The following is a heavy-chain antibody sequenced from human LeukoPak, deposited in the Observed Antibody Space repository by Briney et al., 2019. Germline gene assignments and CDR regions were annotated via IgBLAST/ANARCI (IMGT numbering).Heavy chain of an antibody. V-gene: IGHV3-15*01. CDR2: IKSKTDGGTT. J-gene: IGHJ4*02. Sequence: GGSLRLSCAASGFTFSNAWMSWVRQAPGKGLEWVGRIKSKTDGGTTDYAAPVKGRFTISRDDSRNTLYLQMNSLKTEDTAVYYCTTDRPSRLRYLDWLFTPDYWGQGTLVTVSS. D-gene: IGHD3-9*01. CDR3: TTDRPSRLRYLDWLFTPDY. CDR1: GFTFSNAW.